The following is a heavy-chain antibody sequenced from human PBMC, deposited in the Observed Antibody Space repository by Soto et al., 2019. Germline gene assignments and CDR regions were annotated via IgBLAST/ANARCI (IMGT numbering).Heavy chain of an antibody. CDR2: ISWNSGSI. CDR1: GFTFDDYA. V-gene: IGHV3-9*01. D-gene: IGHD2-2*01. J-gene: IGHJ6*02. Sequence: EVQLVESGGGLVQSGRSLRLSCAASGFTFDDYAMHWVRQAPGKGLEWVSGISWNSGSIGYADSVKGRFTISRDNAKNSLYLQMNSLRAEDTALYYCAKDINTRYCSSTSCLKHPRHYGMDVWGQGTTVTVSS. CDR3: AKDINTRYCSSTSCLKHPRHYGMDV.